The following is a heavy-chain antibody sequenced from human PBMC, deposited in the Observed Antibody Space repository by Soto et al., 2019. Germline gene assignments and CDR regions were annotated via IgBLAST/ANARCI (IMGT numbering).Heavy chain of an antibody. J-gene: IGHJ6*02. CDR1: GGSISSGGYY. D-gene: IGHD3-3*01. CDR3: ARAYYDFWSGTNVDAMDV. CDR2: IYYSGST. Sequence: SETLSLTCTVSGGSISSGGYYWSWIRQHPGKGLEWIGYIYYSGSTYYNPSLKSRVTISVDTPKNQFSLKLSSVTAADTAVYYCARAYYDFWSGTNVDAMDVWGPGTTLTVSS. V-gene: IGHV4-31*03.